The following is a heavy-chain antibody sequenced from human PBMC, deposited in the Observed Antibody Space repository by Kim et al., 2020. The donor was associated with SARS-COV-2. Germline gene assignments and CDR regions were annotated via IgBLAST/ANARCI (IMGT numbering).Heavy chain of an antibody. V-gene: IGHV4-34*01. CDR3: ARGQVLRFLEWFSSDAFDI. Sequence: RVTISVDTSKNQFSLKLSSVTAADTAVYYCARGQVLRFLEWFSSDAFDIWGQGTMVTVSS. D-gene: IGHD3-3*01. J-gene: IGHJ3*02.